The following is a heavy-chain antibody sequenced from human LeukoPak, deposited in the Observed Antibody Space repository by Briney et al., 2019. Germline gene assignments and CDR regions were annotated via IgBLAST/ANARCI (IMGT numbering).Heavy chain of an antibody. Sequence: SQTLSLTCTVSGGSISSGDYYWSWIRQPPGKGLEWIGYIFYSGSTNYNPSLRSRVTMLIDTSNNQFSLKLTSVTAADTAVYYCARDPGFDILTGYSTDRSFDLWGRGTLVTVSS. CDR2: IFYSGST. CDR1: GGSISSGDYY. D-gene: IGHD3-9*01. CDR3: ARDPGFDILTGYSTDRSFDL. J-gene: IGHJ2*01. V-gene: IGHV4-61*08.